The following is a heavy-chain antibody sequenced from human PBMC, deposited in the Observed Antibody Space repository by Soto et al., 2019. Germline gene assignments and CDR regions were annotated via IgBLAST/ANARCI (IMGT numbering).Heavy chain of an antibody. D-gene: IGHD2-21*01. Sequence: SETLSLTCAVFGGSFTGYYWSWIRQPPGKGLEWIAEINHSGSTNYSPSLKSRVTISVDTSKNQFSLSLSSVTAADTAVYYCARTLVKSFDYWGQGTLVIVSS. CDR3: ARTLVKSFDY. CDR1: GGSFTGYY. J-gene: IGHJ4*02. CDR2: INHSGST. V-gene: IGHV4-34*01.